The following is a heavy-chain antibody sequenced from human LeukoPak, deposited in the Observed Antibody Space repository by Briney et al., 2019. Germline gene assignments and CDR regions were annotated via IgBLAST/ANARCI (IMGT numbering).Heavy chain of an antibody. CDR3: ATPGTGLHQFDY. J-gene: IGHJ4*02. Sequence: SQTLSLTCTVSGGSISSGDYYWSWIRQPPGKGLEWIGYIYYSGSTYYNPSLKSRVTISVDTSKNQFPLKLSSVTAADTAVYYCATPGTGLHQFDYWGQGTLVTVSS. CDR1: GGSISSGDYY. V-gene: IGHV4-30-4*01. CDR2: IYYSGST. D-gene: IGHD3/OR15-3a*01.